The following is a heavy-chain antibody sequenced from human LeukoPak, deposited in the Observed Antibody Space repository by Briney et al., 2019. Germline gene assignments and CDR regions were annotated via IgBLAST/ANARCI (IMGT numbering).Heavy chain of an antibody. J-gene: IGHJ4*02. D-gene: IGHD6-6*01. V-gene: IGHV3-64*01. Sequence: PGGSLRLSCAGAGFTFSNYGMHWVRQAPGKGLEYVAAISSNGGGTDYANSVKGRFTISRDNSKNTLYLQMGSLRAEDMAVYYCARISSSYDYDYWGQGTLVTVSS. CDR1: GFTFSNYG. CDR2: ISSNGGGT. CDR3: ARISSSYDYDY.